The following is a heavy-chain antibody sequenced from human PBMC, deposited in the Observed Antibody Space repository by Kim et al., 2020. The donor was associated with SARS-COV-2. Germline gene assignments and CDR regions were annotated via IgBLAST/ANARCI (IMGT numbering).Heavy chain of an antibody. J-gene: IGHJ3*02. V-gene: IGHV3-21*01. CDR1: GFTFSSYS. D-gene: IGHD3-22*01. CDR2: ISSSSSYI. Sequence: GGSLRLSCAASGFTFSSYSMNWVRQAPGKGLEWVSSISSSSSYIYYADSVKGRFTISRDNAKNSLYLEMNSLRAEDTAVYYCARDSRGGYYDTGAFDIWGQGTMVTVSS. CDR3: ARDSRGGYYDTGAFDI.